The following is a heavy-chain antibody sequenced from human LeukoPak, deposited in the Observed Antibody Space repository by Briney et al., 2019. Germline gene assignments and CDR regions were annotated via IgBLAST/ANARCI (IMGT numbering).Heavy chain of an antibody. V-gene: IGHV4-59*11. CDR3: AGEAVAGLYYLDY. Sequence: PSETLSLTCTVSGGSMTSHYWTWIRQPPGKGLEWIGYMYYSGSTTYNPSLKSRVSISVDTSKNQFSLKLSSVSAADTAVFFCAGEAVAGLYYLDYWGQGPLVTVPS. D-gene: IGHD6-19*01. CDR2: MYYSGST. J-gene: IGHJ4*02. CDR1: GGSMTSHY.